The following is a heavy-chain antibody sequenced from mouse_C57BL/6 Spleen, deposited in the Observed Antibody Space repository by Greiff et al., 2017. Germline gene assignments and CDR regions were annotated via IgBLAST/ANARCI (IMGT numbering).Heavy chain of an antibody. CDR2: INPNHGGT. CDR1: GYTFTDYN. J-gene: IGHJ4*01. Sequence: EVQLQESGPELVKPGASVKMSCKASGYTFTDYNMHWVKQSHGKSLEWIGYINPNHGGTSYNQKFKGKATLTVNKSSSTAYMARRSLTSENSAVYYGARGRQLRLQDYAMDYWGQGTSVTVSS. V-gene: IGHV1-22*01. CDR3: ARGRQLRLQDYAMDY. D-gene: IGHD3-2*02.